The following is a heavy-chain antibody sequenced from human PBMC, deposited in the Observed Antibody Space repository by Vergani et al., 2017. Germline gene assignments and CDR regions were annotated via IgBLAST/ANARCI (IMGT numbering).Heavy chain of an antibody. D-gene: IGHD6-6*01. CDR1: GYTFTSYA. CDR3: ARDLFPVYSSSSIYYYGMDV. V-gene: IGHV1-3*01. J-gene: IGHJ6*02. CDR2: INAGNGNI. Sequence: QVQLVQSGAEVKKPGASVKVSCKASGYTFTSYAMHWVRQAPGQRLEWMGWINAGNGNIKYSQKFQGRVTITRDTSASTAYMELSSLRSEDTAVYYCARDLFPVYSSSSIYYYGMDVWGQGTTVTVSS.